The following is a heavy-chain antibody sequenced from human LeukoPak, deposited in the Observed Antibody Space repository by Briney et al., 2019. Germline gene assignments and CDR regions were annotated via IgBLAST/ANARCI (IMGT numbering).Heavy chain of an antibody. CDR2: IWYDGTNK. Sequence: SLRLSCAASGFSFTSYGMHWVRQAPGKGLEWVAVIWYDGTNKYYADSVKGRFTISRDTSNNMLYLQMNSLRAEDTAVYYCARVSESGNSDYWGQGTLVTVSS. V-gene: IGHV3-33*01. J-gene: IGHJ4*02. D-gene: IGHD4-23*01. CDR1: GFSFTSYG. CDR3: ARVSESGNSDY.